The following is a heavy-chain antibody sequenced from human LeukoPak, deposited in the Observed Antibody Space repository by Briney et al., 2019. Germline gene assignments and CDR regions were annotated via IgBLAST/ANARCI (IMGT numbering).Heavy chain of an antibody. CDR3: ASNEGHDSSGPTDY. Sequence: KPSETLSLTCAVYGGSFSGYYWSWIRQPPGKGLEWIGEINHSGSTNYNPSLKSRVTISVDTSKNQFSLELSSVTAADTAVYYCASNEGHDSSGPTDYWGQGTLVTVSS. V-gene: IGHV4-34*01. CDR1: GGSFSGYY. J-gene: IGHJ4*02. D-gene: IGHD3-22*01. CDR2: INHSGST.